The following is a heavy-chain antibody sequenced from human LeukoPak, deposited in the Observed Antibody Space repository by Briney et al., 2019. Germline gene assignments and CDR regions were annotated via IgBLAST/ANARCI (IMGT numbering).Heavy chain of an antibody. Sequence: ASVKVSCKASGYTFTSYAMHWVRQAPGQRLEWMGWINAGNGNTKYSQKFQGRVTITRDTSASTAYMELSSLRSEDTAVYYCAFGIGVPAAPSVAWFDPWGQGTLVTVSS. CDR1: GYTFTSYA. V-gene: IGHV1-3*01. CDR2: INAGNGNT. J-gene: IGHJ5*02. D-gene: IGHD2-2*01. CDR3: AFGIGVPAAPSVAWFDP.